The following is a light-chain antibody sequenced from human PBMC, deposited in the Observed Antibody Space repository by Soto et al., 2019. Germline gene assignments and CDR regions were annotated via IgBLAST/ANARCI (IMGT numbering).Light chain of an antibody. V-gene: IGKV1-39*01. Sequence: DVQMTQSPSSLSASVGDRVTITCRASQRINNYLNWYQHKPGKAPKLLIQAASSLHTGVPPRFGGSASGTNLTIAICGLQAEDCATYDCQQSYITPWTFGQGTKVDI. CDR3: QQSYITPWT. J-gene: IGKJ1*01. CDR1: QRINNY. CDR2: AAS.